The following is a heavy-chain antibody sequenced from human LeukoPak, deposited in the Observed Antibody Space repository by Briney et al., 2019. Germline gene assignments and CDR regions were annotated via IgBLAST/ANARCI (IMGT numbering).Heavy chain of an antibody. D-gene: IGHD1-26*01. J-gene: IGHJ6*03. V-gene: IGHV3-48*01. CDR3: ARESYNYYYYMDV. Sequence: GGSLRLSCAASGFTFSSYSMNWVRQAPGKGLEWVSYISSSSSTIYYADSVKGRFTISRDNAKNSLYLQMNSLRAEDTAVYYCARESYNYYYYMDVWGKGTTVTVSS. CDR2: ISSSSSTI. CDR1: GFTFSSYS.